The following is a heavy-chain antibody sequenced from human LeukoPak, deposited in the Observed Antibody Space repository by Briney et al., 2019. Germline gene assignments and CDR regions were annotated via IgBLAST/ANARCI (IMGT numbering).Heavy chain of an antibody. CDR1: GDSVSSVNNY. V-gene: IGHV4-61*01. Sequence: SETLSLTCAVSGDSVSSVNNYWTWMRQPPGKGLECIGYVSYSGGTRYSPSLQTRVTISADTSKNQVSLKLNSVTAADTAIYYCARMRYSSGCFDYWGQGTPVSVSS. J-gene: IGHJ4*02. CDR2: VSYSGGT. D-gene: IGHD6-19*01. CDR3: ARMRYSSGCFDY.